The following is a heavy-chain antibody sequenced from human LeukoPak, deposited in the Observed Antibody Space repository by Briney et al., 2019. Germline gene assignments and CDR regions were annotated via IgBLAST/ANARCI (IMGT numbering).Heavy chain of an antibody. D-gene: IGHD6-19*01. Sequence: GGSLRLSCAASAFTFSSYWMSWVRQAPGKGLEWVANIKEDGSEKYYVDSVKGRFTISRDNAKNSLYLQMDSLRAGDTAVYYCARVRQWLVRGGDWFDPWGQGILVTVSS. CDR3: ARVRQWLVRGGDWFDP. V-gene: IGHV3-7*01. CDR2: IKEDGSEK. CDR1: AFTFSSYW. J-gene: IGHJ5*02.